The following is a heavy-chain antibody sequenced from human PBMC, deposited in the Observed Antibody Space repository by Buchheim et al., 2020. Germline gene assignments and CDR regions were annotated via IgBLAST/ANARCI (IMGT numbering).Heavy chain of an antibody. V-gene: IGHV3-33*01. CDR3: ARDRVDSSGYYYFDY. CDR1: GFTFSSYG. CDR2: IWYDGSNK. Sequence: QVQLVESGGGVVQPGRSLRLSCAASGFTFSSYGMHWVRQAPGKGLEWVAVIWYDGSNKYYADSVKGRFTISRDNSKNTLNLQMNSLRAEDTAVYYCARDRVDSSGYYYFDYWGQGTL. D-gene: IGHD3-22*01. J-gene: IGHJ4*02.